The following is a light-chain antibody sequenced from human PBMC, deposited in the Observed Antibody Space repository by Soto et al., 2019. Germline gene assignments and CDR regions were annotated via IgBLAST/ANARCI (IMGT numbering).Light chain of an antibody. V-gene: IGLV2-14*01. CDR3: SSYTSSNTLV. CDR1: SSDVGAYNY. Sequence: QSALTQPASVSGSPGQSITISCTGTSSDVGAYNYVSWYQQHPGKAPKLMIFEVSDRPSGVSNRFSGSKSGNTASLTISGLQPEDESDYYCSSYTSSNTLVFGGGTKVTVL. CDR2: EVS. J-gene: IGLJ2*01.